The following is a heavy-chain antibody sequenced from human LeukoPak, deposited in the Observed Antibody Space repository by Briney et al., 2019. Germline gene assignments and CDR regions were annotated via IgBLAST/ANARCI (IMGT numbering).Heavy chain of an antibody. CDR3: ARGPEPYDFWSGYYRTFYYYYYMDV. J-gene: IGHJ6*03. Sequence: SETLSLTCAVYGGSFSGYYWSWIRQPPGKGLEWIGEINHSGSTNYNPSLKSRVTISVDTSKNQFSLKLSSVTAADTAVYYCARGPEPYDFWSGYYRTFYYYYYMDVWGKGTTVTVSS. CDR1: GGSFSGYY. V-gene: IGHV4-34*01. D-gene: IGHD3-3*01. CDR2: INHSGST.